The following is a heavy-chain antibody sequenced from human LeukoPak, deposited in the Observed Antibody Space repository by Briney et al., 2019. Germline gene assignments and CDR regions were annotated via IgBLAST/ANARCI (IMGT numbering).Heavy chain of an antibody. D-gene: IGHD1-1*01. Sequence: GGSLRLSCAASGFTFSSYSMNWVRQAPGKGLEWVSSISSSGSYIYYADSVKGRFTISRDNSKNTLYLQMNSLRTEDTALYYCTKDKGTYFFDYWGQGTLVTVSS. V-gene: IGHV3-21*01. CDR1: GFTFSSYS. CDR3: TKDKGTYFFDY. J-gene: IGHJ4*02. CDR2: ISSSGSYI.